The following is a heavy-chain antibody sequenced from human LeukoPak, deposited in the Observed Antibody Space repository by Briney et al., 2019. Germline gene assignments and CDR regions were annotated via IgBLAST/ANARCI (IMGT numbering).Heavy chain of an antibody. CDR2: IYYTGST. CDR1: GGSISSYN. J-gene: IGHJ4*02. V-gene: IGHV4-59*01. D-gene: IGHD6-19*01. Sequence: PSETLSLTCTVSGGSISSYNWNWIRQSPGKGLEWIGNIYYTGSTNYNPSFKGRVTISVDTSKNQFSLRLTSVTAAGTAVFYCARGASGWYWLDYWGRGTLVTVSS. CDR3: ARGASGWYWLDY.